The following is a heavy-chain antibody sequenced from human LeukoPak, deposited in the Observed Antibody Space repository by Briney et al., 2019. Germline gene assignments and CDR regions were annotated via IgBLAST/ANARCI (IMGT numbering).Heavy chain of an antibody. CDR3: ARLGYCSSTSCYAWYFDY. CDR2: IYYSGST. CDR1: GGSISSYY. V-gene: IGHV4-59*01. Sequence: PSETLSLTCTVSGGSISSYYWSWIRQPPGKGLEWIGYIYYSGSTNYNPSLKSRDTISVDTSKNQFSLKLSSVTAADTAVYYCARLGYCSSTSCYAWYFDYWGQGTLVTVSS. D-gene: IGHD2-2*01. J-gene: IGHJ4*02.